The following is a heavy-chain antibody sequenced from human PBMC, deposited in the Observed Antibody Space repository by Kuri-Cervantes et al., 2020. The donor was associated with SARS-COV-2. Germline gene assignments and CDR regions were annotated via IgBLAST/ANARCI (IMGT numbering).Heavy chain of an antibody. CDR2: ISYDGSNK. D-gene: IGHD2-15*01. V-gene: IGHV3-30*14. CDR3: ASGILYRWEGYFDY. CDR1: GFTFSSYA. J-gene: IGHJ4*02. Sequence: GGSLRLSCAASGFTFSSYAMSWVRQAPGKGLEWVAVISYDGSNKYYADSVKGRFTISRDNSKNTLYLQMNSLRAEDTAVYYCASGILYRWEGYFDYWGQGTLVTVSS.